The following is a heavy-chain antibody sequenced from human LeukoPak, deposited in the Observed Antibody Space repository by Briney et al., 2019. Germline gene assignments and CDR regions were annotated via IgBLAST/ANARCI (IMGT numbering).Heavy chain of an antibody. D-gene: IGHD3-10*01. CDR2: IIPIFGTA. CDR3: ARGYYYGSGSYTTFDY. Sequence: SVKVSCKASGGTFSSYAISWVRQAPGQGLEWMGGIIPIFGTANYAQKFQGRVTITADNSTSTAYMELSSLRSEDTAVYYCARGYYYGSGSYTTFDYWGQGTLVTVSS. V-gene: IGHV1-69*06. J-gene: IGHJ4*02. CDR1: GGTFSSYA.